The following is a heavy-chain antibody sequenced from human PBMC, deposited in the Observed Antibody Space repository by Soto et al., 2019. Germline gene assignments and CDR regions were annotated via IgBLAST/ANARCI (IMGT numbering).Heavy chain of an antibody. Sequence: EAQLLESGGGLVQPGGSLRLSCAASGFTFSSYVMSWVRQAPGKGLEWVSTITGSGDGTYYPDSVKGRFTISRDNSKNTLYLQMNSLRAEDTAIYYCAKKIGAFFDYWGQGTLVTVSS. V-gene: IGHV3-23*01. D-gene: IGHD2-15*01. CDR1: GFTFSSYV. CDR2: ITGSGDGT. J-gene: IGHJ4*02. CDR3: AKKIGAFFDY.